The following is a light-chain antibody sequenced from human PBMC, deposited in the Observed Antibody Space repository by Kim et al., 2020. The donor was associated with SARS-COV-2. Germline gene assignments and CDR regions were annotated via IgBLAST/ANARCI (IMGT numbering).Light chain of an antibody. CDR1: SSDIGDYNY. J-gene: IGLJ2*01. V-gene: IGLV2-14*03. Sequence: QSALTQPASVSGSPGQSITISCTGTSSDIGDYNYVSWYQQHPGKAPKVIIYDVSNRPSGVSNRFSGSKSGNTASLTISDLQAEDEADYLCSSYTSRSSVTFGGGTQLTVL. CDR3: SSYTSRSSVT. CDR2: DVS.